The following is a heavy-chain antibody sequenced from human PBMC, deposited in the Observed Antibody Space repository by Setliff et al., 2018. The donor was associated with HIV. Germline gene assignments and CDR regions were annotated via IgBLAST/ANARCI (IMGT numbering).Heavy chain of an antibody. CDR3: ARGGLDTAMVWGYYFDY. J-gene: IGHJ4*02. V-gene: IGHV3-11*04. Sequence: GGSLRLSCAASGFTFSDYYMNWVRQAPGKGLEWVSYMSSSGSTMYYADSVKGRFTISIDNAKNSLYLQMNSLRAEDTAVYYCARGGLDTAMVWGYYFDYWGQGTLVTVSS. CDR2: MSSSGSTM. CDR1: GFTFSDYY. D-gene: IGHD5-18*01.